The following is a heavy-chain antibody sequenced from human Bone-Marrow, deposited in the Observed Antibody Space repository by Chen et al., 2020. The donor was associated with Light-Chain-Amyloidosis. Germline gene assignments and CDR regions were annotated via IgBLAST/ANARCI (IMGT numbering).Heavy chain of an antibody. J-gene: IGHJ4*02. CDR3: ARAVPLGGSGFRRVGYFDY. CDR1: GGSISSYY. CDR2: IYTSGSS. V-gene: IGHV4-4*07. D-gene: IGHD6-25*01. Sequence: QVQLQESGPGLVKPSETLSITCTVSGGSISSYYWSWIRQPAGKGLEWIGRIYTSGSSNYNTSLKSRVTMSVDTSTNQFSLKLSSVTAADTAVYYCARAVPLGGSGFRRVGYFDYWGQGTLVTVSS.